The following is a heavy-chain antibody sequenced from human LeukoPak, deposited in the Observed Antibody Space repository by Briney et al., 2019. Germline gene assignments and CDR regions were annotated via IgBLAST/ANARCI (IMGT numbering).Heavy chain of an antibody. Sequence: SQTMSLTCTVSGGSISSGSYYWSWIRQPAGKGLEWIGRIYTSGSTNYNPSLKSRVTISVDTSKNQFSLKLSSVTAADTAVYYCARDPSGSPPYYYYGMDVWGQGTTVTVSS. CDR2: IYTSGST. CDR1: GGSISSGSYY. V-gene: IGHV4-61*02. CDR3: ARDPSGSPPYYYYGMDV. D-gene: IGHD1-26*01. J-gene: IGHJ6*02.